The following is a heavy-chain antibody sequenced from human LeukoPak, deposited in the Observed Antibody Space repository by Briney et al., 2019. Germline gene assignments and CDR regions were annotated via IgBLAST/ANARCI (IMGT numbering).Heavy chain of an antibody. CDR1: GYTFIDYY. CDR3: ARDLGFCSGGSCGSMTTVTSYDY. D-gene: IGHD2-15*01. Sequence: ASVKVSCKASGYTFIDYYMHWVRQAPGQGLEWMGWLNPKSGATNFAQKFQGRVTMTRDTSISTVYMELSRLRSDDTAVYYCARDLGFCSGGSCGSMTTVTSYDYRGQGTLVIVSS. CDR2: LNPKSGAT. J-gene: IGHJ4*02. V-gene: IGHV1-2*02.